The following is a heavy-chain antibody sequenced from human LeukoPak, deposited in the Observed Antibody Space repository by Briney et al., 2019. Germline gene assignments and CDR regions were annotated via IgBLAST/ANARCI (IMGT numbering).Heavy chain of an antibody. Sequence: SETLSLTCAVYGESSFSNYYWSWIRQTPGGALEWIGEINHSGYTNYNPSLKSRVTLSIDTSKNQFSLRLNSVTAADTAIYYCSRQVVGNDYWGQGTLVTVSS. CDR1: GESSFSNYY. V-gene: IGHV4-34*01. D-gene: IGHD3-22*01. CDR2: INHSGYT. CDR3: SRQVVGNDY. J-gene: IGHJ4*02.